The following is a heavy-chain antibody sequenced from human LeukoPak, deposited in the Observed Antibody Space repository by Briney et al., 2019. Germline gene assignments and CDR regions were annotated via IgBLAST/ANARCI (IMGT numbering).Heavy chain of an antibody. J-gene: IGHJ5*02. CDR3: VTEPGYCTGGRCYGGWFDP. D-gene: IGHD2-15*01. V-gene: IGHV4-34*01. Sequence: SETLSLTCAVYGGSFSGYYWSWIRQAPGKGLEWIGEINHSGNTNYNPSLKSRVTISVDTSKNQFSLKLSSVTAADTAVFYCVTEPGYCTGGRCYGGWFDPWGQGTLVTVSS. CDR1: GGSFSGYY. CDR2: INHSGNT.